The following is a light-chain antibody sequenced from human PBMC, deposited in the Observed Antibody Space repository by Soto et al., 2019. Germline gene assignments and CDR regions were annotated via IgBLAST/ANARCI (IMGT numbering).Light chain of an antibody. V-gene: IGKV3-15*01. CDR1: QSVSSH. CDR3: QRYGSSPT. Sequence: EVVMTQSPATLSVSPVERATLSCRASQSVSSHLAWYQQKPGQAPRLLIYGASTRATGIPARFSGSVSGADFTLTISRLESEDSAVYYCQRYGSSPTWGQGTKVDIK. J-gene: IGKJ1*01. CDR2: GAS.